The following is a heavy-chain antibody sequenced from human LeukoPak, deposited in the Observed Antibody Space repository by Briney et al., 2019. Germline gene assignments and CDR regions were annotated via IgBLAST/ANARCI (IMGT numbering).Heavy chain of an antibody. V-gene: IGHV3-23*01. D-gene: IGHD6-19*01. Sequence: GGSLRLSCAASGFTFTNFAMTWVRQAPGKGLEWVSTISSSGGSTYYADSVKGRFTISRDNSKNTLYLQMNSLIAEDTAVYYCAKGGIAVTGRYYFDCWGQGTPVTVSS. J-gene: IGHJ4*02. CDR1: GFTFTNFA. CDR2: ISSSGGST. CDR3: AKGGIAVTGRYYFDC.